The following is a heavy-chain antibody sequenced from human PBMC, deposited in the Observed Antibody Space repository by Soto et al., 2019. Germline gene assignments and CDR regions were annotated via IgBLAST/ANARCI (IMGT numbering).Heavy chain of an antibody. J-gene: IGHJ4*02. CDR2: ISSASSET. Sequence: GGSLRLACEASGYTFSRVSMSWVRQVPGKGLEWVASISSASSETWYADSVKGRFIISRDNAQNSLFLQMNTLSPEDSAIYYCSRVDYWGPGTQVTVSS. CDR1: GYTFSRVS. V-gene: IGHV3-21*04. CDR3: SRVDY.